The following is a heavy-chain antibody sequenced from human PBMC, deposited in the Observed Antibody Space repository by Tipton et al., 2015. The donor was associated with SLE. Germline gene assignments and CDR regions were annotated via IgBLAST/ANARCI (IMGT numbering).Heavy chain of an antibody. CDR2: IYQSGST. D-gene: IGHD1-20*01. Sequence: GLVKPSETLYLTCAVYGGTSRGYWWSWIRQSPGKGLEWIGEIYQSGSTNYSPSLESRISISVDTSKKQVSLKLRSVTAADTAVYYCARHITGNRAFDIWGQGTMVTVSS. CDR3: ARHITGNRAFDI. CDR1: GGTSRGYW. V-gene: IGHV4-34*01. J-gene: IGHJ3*02.